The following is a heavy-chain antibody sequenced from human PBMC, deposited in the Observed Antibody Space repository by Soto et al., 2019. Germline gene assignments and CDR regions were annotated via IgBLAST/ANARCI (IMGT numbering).Heavy chain of an antibody. CDR1: GGPFSGYS. D-gene: IGHD3-16*01. CDR2: INHSGTT. Sequence: QVLLQQWGAGLLKPSETLSPTCPAPGGPFSGYSWPWIRQAPGKGLGWIGEINHSGTTNYNPSLKSRVSVSVDTSKNQFSLKLTSVTAADTCVYYCARGRRWGQSVKGLDSWGQGTLVTVSS. J-gene: IGHJ4*02. V-gene: IGHV4-34*01. CDR3: ARGRRWGQSVKGLDS.